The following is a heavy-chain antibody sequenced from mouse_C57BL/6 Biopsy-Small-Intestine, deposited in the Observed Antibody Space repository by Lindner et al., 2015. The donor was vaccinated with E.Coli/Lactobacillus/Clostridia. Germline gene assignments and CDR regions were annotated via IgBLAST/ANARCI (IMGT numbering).Heavy chain of an antibody. D-gene: IGHD3-2*02. CDR1: GYTFTSYG. J-gene: IGHJ4*01. Sequence: VQLQESGAELARPGASVKLSCKASGYTFTSYGISWVKQRTGQGLEWIGEIYPRSGNTYYNEKFKGKATLTADKSSSTAYMELRSLTSEDSAVYFCARPDSSGYHYAMDYWGQGTSVTVSS. CDR3: ARPDSSGYHYAMDY. V-gene: IGHV1-81*01. CDR2: IYPRSGNT.